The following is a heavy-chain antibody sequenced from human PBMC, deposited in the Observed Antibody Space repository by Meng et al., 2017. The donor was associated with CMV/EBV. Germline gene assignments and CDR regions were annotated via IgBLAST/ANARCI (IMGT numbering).Heavy chain of an antibody. J-gene: IGHJ6*02. Sequence: GESLKISCAASGFTFSSYAMHWVRQAPGKGLEWVAVISYDGSNKYYADSVKGRFTISRDNSKNTLYLQMNSLRAEDTAVYYCAKALNDFWSGYYTGLYYYYGMDVWGQGTTVTVSS. V-gene: IGHV3-30-3*01. CDR2: ISYDGSNK. CDR3: AKALNDFWSGYYTGLYYYYGMDV. D-gene: IGHD3-3*01. CDR1: GFTFSSYA.